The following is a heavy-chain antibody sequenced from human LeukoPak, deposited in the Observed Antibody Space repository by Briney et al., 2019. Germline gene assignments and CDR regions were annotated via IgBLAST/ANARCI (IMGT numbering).Heavy chain of an antibody. CDR3: ARDQNGYYYYYMDV. CDR1: GDSISSGGHS. D-gene: IGHD1-1*01. V-gene: IGHV4-30-4*07. Sequence: SETLSLTCAVSGDSISSGGHSWSWIRQPPGKGLEWIGYIYYSGSTYYNPSLKSRVTMSVDTSKNQFSLKLSSVTAADTAVYYCARDQNGYYYYYMDVWGKGTTVTISS. CDR2: IYYSGST. J-gene: IGHJ6*03.